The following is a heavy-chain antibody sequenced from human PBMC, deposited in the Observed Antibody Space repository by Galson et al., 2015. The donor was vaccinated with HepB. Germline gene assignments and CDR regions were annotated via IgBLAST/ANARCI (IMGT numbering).Heavy chain of an antibody. V-gene: IGHV3-9*01. CDR2: ISWNSDFT. Sequence: SLRLSCAASGFTFEDYAMHWVRQVPGKGLEWVSGISWNSDFTGYADSVRGRFTISRDNARYSLYLQMNSLRTEDTAFYYCTQDLTYDYGSGSYFVGMNVWGQGTTVTVSS. D-gene: IGHD3-10*01. CDR1: GFTFEDYA. J-gene: IGHJ6*02. CDR3: TQDLTYDYGSGSYFVGMNV.